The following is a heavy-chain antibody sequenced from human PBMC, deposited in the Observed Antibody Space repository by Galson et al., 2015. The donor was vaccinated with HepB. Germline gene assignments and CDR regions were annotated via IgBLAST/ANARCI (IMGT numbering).Heavy chain of an antibody. D-gene: IGHD5-18*01. CDR3: ARRRGYSYGYADY. J-gene: IGHJ4*02. CDR1: GYSFTRYW. V-gene: IGHV5-51*03. CDR2: IYPGDPDT. Sequence: QSGAEVKNPGESLKISCKGSGYSFTRYWIGWVRQMPGTGLEWMGIIYPGDPDTRYSTSFQGQVTISADKSISTAYLQWSSLKASDTVMYYCARRRGYSYGYADYWGQGTLVTVSS.